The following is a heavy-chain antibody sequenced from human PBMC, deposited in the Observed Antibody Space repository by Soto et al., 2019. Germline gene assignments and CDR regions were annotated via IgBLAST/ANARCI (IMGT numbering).Heavy chain of an antibody. Sequence: PSETLSLTCTVSGGSINSYYWSWIRQPPGKGLEWIGYIYHSGSTYYNPSLKSRVTISVDTSKNQFSLKLSSVTAADTAVYYCASSNIAATGFYYYGMDVWGRGTTVTVSS. J-gene: IGHJ6*02. CDR1: GGSINSYY. D-gene: IGHD6-13*01. V-gene: IGHV4-59*01. CDR2: IYHSGST. CDR3: ASSNIAATGFYYYGMDV.